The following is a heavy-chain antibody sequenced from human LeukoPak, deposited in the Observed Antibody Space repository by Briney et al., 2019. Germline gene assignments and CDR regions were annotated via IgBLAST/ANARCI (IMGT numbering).Heavy chain of an antibody. CDR1: GYSFSNNW. CDR2: LHPADSDT. V-gene: IGHV5-51*01. J-gene: IGHJ5*01. CDR3: AKQGDGGLFDS. D-gene: IGHD3-16*01. Sequence: GESLKISCKVSGYSFSNNWIGWVRQMPGEGLEWMGILHPADSDTRYNPSSGGQVTFSADKSISTAYLQWTSVKASDTAMYYCAKQGDGGLFDSWGQGTLVTVSS.